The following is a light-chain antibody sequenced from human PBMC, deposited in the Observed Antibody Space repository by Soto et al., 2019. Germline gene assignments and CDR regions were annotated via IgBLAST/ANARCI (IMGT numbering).Light chain of an antibody. CDR1: QSVARY. V-gene: IGKV1-5*03. J-gene: IGKJ5*01. Sequence: DIQMTQSPSSLSASVGDRVTITCRASQSVARYLNWYQQKPGGVPKLLIYKASTLKSGVPSRFSGSGSGTEFTLTISSLQPDDFATYYCQQYNSYLITFGQGTRLEI. CDR3: QQYNSYLIT. CDR2: KAS.